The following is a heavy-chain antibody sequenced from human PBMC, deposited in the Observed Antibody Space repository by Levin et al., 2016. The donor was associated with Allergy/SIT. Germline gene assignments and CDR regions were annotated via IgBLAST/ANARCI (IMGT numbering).Heavy chain of an antibody. V-gene: IGHV5-10-1*01. CDR3: ARHQVYYGSGSRDPYGMDV. CDR2: IDPSDSYT. J-gene: IGHJ6*02. Sequence: VRQMPGKGLEWMGRIDPSDSYTNYSPSFQGHVTISADKSISTAYLQWSSLKASDTAMYYCARHQVYYGSGSRDPYGMDVWGQGTTVTVSS. D-gene: IGHD3-10*01.